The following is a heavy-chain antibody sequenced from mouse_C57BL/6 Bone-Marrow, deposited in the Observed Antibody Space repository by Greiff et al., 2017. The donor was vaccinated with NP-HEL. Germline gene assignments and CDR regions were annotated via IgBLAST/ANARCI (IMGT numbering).Heavy chain of an antibody. V-gene: IGHV5-6*02. CDR2: ISSGGSYT. CDR1: GFTFSSYG. J-gene: IGHJ2*01. Sequence: EVKLVESGGDLVKPGGSLKLSCAASGFTFSSYGMSWVRQTPDKRLEWVATISSGGSYTYYPDSVKGRFTISRDNAKNTLYLQMSSLKSEDTAMYYCARREKGYYFDYWGQGTTLTVSS. CDR3: ARREKGYYFDY.